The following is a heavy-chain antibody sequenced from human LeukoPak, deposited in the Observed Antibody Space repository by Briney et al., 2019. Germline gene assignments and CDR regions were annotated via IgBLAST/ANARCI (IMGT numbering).Heavy chain of an antibody. CDR3: AKDHGVGSGDSGYDFCFDY. CDR1: GFTFSSYG. CDR2: ISYDGSNK. J-gene: IGHJ4*02. V-gene: IGHV3-30*18. D-gene: IGHD5-12*01. Sequence: GGSLRLSCAASGFTFSSYGMHWVRQAPGKGLEWVAVISYDGSNKYYADSVKGRFIISRDNSKNTLYLQMNSLRAEDTAVYYCAKDHGVGSGDSGYDFCFDYWGQGTLVTVSS.